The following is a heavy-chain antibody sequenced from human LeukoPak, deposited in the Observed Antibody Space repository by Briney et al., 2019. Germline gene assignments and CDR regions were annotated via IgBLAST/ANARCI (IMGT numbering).Heavy chain of an antibody. V-gene: IGHV2-5*01. J-gene: IGHJ3*02. D-gene: IGHD3-22*01. CDR3: AQLLRGYYYDSSGYSGAAFDI. Sequence: SGPTLVNPTQTLTLTCTFSGFSLSTSGVGVGWIRQPPGKALEWLALIYWNDDKRYSPSLKSRLTITKDTSKNQVVLTMTNMDPVDTATYYCAQLLRGYYYDSSGYSGAAFDIWGQGTMVTVSS. CDR1: GFSLSTSGVG. CDR2: IYWNDDK.